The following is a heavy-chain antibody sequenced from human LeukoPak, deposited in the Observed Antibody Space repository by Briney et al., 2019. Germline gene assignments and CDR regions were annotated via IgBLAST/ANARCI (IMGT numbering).Heavy chain of an antibody. CDR3: ARSSGFDAFDI. CDR1: GGSISSYY. Sequence: SETLSLTCTVSGGSISSYYWSWIRQPPGKGLEWIVSIYYSGSTYYNPSLKSRVTISVDTSKNQFSLKLSSVTAADTAVYYCARSSGFDAFDIWGQGTMVTVSS. D-gene: IGHD3-22*01. V-gene: IGHV4-59*05. CDR2: IYYSGST. J-gene: IGHJ3*02.